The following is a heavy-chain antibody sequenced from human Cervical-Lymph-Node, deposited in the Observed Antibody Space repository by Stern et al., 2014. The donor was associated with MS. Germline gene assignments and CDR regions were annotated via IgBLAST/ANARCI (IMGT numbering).Heavy chain of an antibody. CDR3: ARGDYGDYRGWFDP. J-gene: IGHJ5*02. V-gene: IGHV1-69*01. D-gene: IGHD4-17*01. CDR1: GGTFSSYA. CDR2: INPIVGTA. Sequence: QVQLMQPGAEVKKPGSSVKVSCKASGGTFSSYAISWVRQAPGQGLEWMGGINPIVGTANYAQKFQGRVTITADESTSTAYMELSSLRSEDTAVYYCARGDYGDYRGWFDPWGQGTLVTVSS.